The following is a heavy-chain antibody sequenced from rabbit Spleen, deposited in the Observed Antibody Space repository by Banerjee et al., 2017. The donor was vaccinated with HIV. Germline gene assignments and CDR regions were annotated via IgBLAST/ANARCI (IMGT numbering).Heavy chain of an antibody. J-gene: IGHJ6*01. V-gene: IGHV1S40*01. CDR2: IYAGSSGST. D-gene: IGHD8-1*01. CDR1: GFSFNSGYD. Sequence: QSLEESGGGLVKPGASLTLTCKASGFSFNSGYDMCWVRQAPGKGLEWIACIYAGSSGSTYSATWAKGRFTISKTPSTTVTLQMTSLTAADTASYFCARDAGTSFSTYGMDLWGPGTLVTVS. CDR3: ARDAGTSFSTYGMDL.